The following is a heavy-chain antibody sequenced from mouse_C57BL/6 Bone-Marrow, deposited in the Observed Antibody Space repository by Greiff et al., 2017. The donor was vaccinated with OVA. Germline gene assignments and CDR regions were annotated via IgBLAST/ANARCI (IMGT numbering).Heavy chain of an antibody. CDR2: ISSGSSTI. CDR1: GFTFSDYG. CDR3: ARPDYGSSYDWYFDV. Sequence: EVQLVESGGGLVKPGGSLKLSCAASGFTFSDYGMHWVRQAPEKGLEWVAYISSGSSTIYSADTVQGRFTISRDNAKNTLFLQMTSLRSEDTAMYYCARPDYGSSYDWYFDVWGTGTTVTVSS. J-gene: IGHJ1*03. D-gene: IGHD1-1*01. V-gene: IGHV5-17*01.